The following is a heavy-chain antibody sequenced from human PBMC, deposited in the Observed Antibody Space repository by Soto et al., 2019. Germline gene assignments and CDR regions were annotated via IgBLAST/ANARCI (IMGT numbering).Heavy chain of an antibody. V-gene: IGHV4-59*08. CDR1: SDSISSYY. CDR2: TDYSGNT. J-gene: IGHJ5*02. CDR3: ARGGGDPLFHPDL. Sequence: QVQLQESGPGLVRPSETLSLTCTVSSDSISSYYWIWIRQSPGKGLEWIGYTDYSGNTNYNPSLKRPVNLLRSKSKKPFPLKVSSVNAADTGVYYCARGGGDPLFHPDLWGPGTLVTVSS. D-gene: IGHD2-21*02.